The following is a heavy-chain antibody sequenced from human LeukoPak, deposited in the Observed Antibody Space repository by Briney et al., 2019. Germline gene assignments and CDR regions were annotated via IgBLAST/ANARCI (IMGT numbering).Heavy chain of an antibody. D-gene: IGHD4-11*01. V-gene: IGHV4-59*01. Sequence: PSETLSLTCSVSGDSISSYYWSWIRQPPGKGLEWIGNIYYSGSTNYNPSLKSRVTISGDTSKNQFSLKLSSVTAADTAMYYCARRFGERLYSNNDAFDSWGQGTLVTVSS. CDR3: ARRFGERLYSNNDAFDS. CDR1: GDSISSYY. J-gene: IGHJ4*02. CDR2: IYYSGST.